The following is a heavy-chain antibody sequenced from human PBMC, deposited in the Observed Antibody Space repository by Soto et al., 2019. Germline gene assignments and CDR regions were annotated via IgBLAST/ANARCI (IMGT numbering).Heavy chain of an antibody. D-gene: IGHD2-8*02. CDR2: INPDNGNT. Sequence: ASVKVSCKASVYTFTRYTMNWVRQAPGQRLEWMGWINPDNGNTKSSQKFQDRVIITRDTSASTAYMDLSSLRSEDTAVYYCARGTATGQLDHWGQGTLVTVSS. CDR1: VYTFTRYT. V-gene: IGHV1-3*01. J-gene: IGHJ5*02. CDR3: ARGTATGQLDH.